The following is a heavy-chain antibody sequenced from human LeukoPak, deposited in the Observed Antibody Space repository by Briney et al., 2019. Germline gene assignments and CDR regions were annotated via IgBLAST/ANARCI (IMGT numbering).Heavy chain of an antibody. CDR3: ARGSGSSWYWFYDY. V-gene: IGHV1-46*01. J-gene: IGHJ4*02. D-gene: IGHD6-13*01. CDR1: GYTFTRYH. Sequence: ASVKVSCKASGYTFTRYHMHWARQAPGQGLEWMGIMNPSGGSTTYAQQFQGRVTMTRDTSTNTVYMELSSLRSEDTAVYYCARGSGSSWYWFYDYWGQGTLVTVSS. CDR2: MNPSGGST.